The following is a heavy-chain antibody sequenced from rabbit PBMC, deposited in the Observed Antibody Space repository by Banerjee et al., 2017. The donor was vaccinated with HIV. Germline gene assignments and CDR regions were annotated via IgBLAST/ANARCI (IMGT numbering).Heavy chain of an antibody. CDR2: IYGGGSGST. V-gene: IGHV1S45*01. J-gene: IGHJ3*01. D-gene: IGHD1-1*01. CDR3: ARGGSGRHTWLDL. CDR1: GLDFSNIYW. Sequence: QQQLEESGGGLVKPGASLTLTCTASGLDFSNIYWMCWVRQAPGKGLEWIGCIYGGGSGSTYYANWAKGQFTISKTSTTTVTLQMTSLTAADTATYFCARGGSGRHTWLDLWGQGTLVTVS.